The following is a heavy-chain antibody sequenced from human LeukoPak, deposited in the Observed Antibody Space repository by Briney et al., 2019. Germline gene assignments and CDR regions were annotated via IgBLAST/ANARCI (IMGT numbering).Heavy chain of an antibody. CDR1: GFTFSNYA. J-gene: IGHJ2*01. V-gene: IGHV3-23*01. CDR2: ISHTGVGT. D-gene: IGHD3-10*01. CDR3: AKDTGVVRGIIDWYFDL. Sequence: GGSLRLSCAASGFTFSNYAMSWVRQAPGEGLEGVSTISHTGVGTYYADSVKGRFAISRDNSKNTMYLQMNSLRAEDTAVYYCAKDTGVVRGIIDWYFDLWGRGTLVTVSS.